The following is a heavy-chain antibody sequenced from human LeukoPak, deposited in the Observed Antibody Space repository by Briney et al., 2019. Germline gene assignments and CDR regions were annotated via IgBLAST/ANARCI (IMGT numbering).Heavy chain of an antibody. CDR2: MNPNSGNT. D-gene: IGHD6-19*01. CDR3: ARRRQWLTNWFDP. Sequence: ASVKVSCKASGYTFTSYDINWVRQATGQGLEWMGWMNPNSGNTGYAQKFQGRVTMTRNTSTSTAYMELRSLRSDDTAVYYCARRRQWLTNWFDPWGQGTLVTVSS. J-gene: IGHJ5*02. V-gene: IGHV1-8*01. CDR1: GYTFTSYD.